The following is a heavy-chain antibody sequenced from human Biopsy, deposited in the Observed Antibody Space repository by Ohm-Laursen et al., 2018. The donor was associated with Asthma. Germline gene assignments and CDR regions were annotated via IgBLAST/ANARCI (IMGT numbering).Heavy chain of an antibody. Sequence: GASVKVSCKVSGDSLGSFINYAISWVRQAPGQGLEWMGGIIPIFGTANYAQKFQGRVTITADESTSTAYMELSSLRSEDTAVYYCARSSHINWGGYFDYWGQGTLVTVSS. D-gene: IGHD7-27*01. CDR3: ARSSHINWGGYFDY. CDR1: GDSLGSFINYA. CDR2: IIPIFGTA. J-gene: IGHJ4*02. V-gene: IGHV1-69*13.